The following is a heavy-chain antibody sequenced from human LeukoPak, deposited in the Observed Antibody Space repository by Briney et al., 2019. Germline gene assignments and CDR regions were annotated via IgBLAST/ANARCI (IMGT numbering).Heavy chain of an antibody. Sequence: PSETLSLTCTVSGGSVSSGNYYWSWIRQPPGKGLEWIGYIYYGGSTNYNPSLKSRVTISVDTSKNQFSLKLSSVTAADTAVYYCARDPSGYFNYWGQGTLVTVSS. CDR3: ARDPSGYFNY. CDR2: IYYGGST. CDR1: GGSVSSGNYY. V-gene: IGHV4-61*01. D-gene: IGHD3-22*01. J-gene: IGHJ4*02.